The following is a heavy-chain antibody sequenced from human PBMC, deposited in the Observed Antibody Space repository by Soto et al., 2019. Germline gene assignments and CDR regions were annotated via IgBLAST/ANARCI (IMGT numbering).Heavy chain of an antibody. V-gene: IGHV4-59*01. CDR1: GVSISGYY. Sequence: SETLSLTCTVSGVSISGYYWSWIRQPPGKGLEWIGYIYYSGSTNYNPSLKSRVTISVDTSKNQFSLKLSSVTAADTAVYYCARVGGSGSSNWFDPWGQGTLVTVSS. J-gene: IGHJ5*02. CDR2: IYYSGST. CDR3: ARVGGSGSSNWFDP. D-gene: IGHD3-10*01.